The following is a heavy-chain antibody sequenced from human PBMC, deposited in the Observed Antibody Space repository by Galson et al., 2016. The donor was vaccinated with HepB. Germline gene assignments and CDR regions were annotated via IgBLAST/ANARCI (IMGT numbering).Heavy chain of an antibody. Sequence: SLRLSCAASGFRFSDYYMSWIRQAPGKGLEWVSGISGSGDTKFADSVKGRFTISRDNSKTTLYLQMNSLRVEDTAVYYCAKISVQYSYHYWGFDYWGQGTLVTVSS. CDR3: AKISVQYSYHYWGFDY. J-gene: IGHJ4*02. CDR2: ISGSGDT. D-gene: IGHD5-18*01. CDR1: GFRFSDYY. V-gene: IGHV3-23*01.